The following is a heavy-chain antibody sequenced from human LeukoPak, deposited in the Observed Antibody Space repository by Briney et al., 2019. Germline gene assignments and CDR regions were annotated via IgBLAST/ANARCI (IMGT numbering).Heavy chain of an antibody. CDR2: ISSSGGTT. V-gene: IGHV3-23*01. J-gene: IGHJ4*02. CDR1: GFTFSTYA. CDR3: AKERNAWPTRFVS. D-gene: IGHD5-24*01. Sequence: GGSLRLSCAASGFTFSTYAVSSVRQAPGKWLEWVSAISSSGGTTYYADSVKGRFSSSRDNSKNTLYLRMNSLRAEDTGVYYCAKERNAWPTRFVSWGQGALVTVSA.